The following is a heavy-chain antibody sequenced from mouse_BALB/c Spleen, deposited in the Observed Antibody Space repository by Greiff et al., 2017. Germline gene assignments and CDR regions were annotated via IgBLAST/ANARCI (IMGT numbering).Heavy chain of an antibody. CDR3: AREGNYSGGYFDV. Sequence: EVQVVESGGGLVQPGGSRKLSCAASGFTFSSFGMHWVRQAPEKGLEWVAYISSGSSTIYYADTVKGRFTISRDNPKNTLFLQMTSLRSEDTAMYYCAREGNYSGGYFDVWGAGTTVTVSS. CDR1: GFTFSSFG. J-gene: IGHJ1*01. V-gene: IGHV5-17*02. CDR2: ISSGSSTI. D-gene: IGHD2-1*01.